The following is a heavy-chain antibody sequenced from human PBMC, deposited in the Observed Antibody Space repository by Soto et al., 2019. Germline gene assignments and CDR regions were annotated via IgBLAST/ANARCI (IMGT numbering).Heavy chain of an antibody. V-gene: IGHV3-48*02. D-gene: IGHD1-7*01. CDR3: ARVTITGTTTWRDYYYGMDV. CDR2: ISSSSSTI. CDR1: GLTFSSYS. J-gene: IGHJ6*02. Sequence: GGSLRLSCAASGLTFSSYSMNWVRQAPGKGLEWVSYISSSSSTIYYADSVKGRFTISRDNAKNSLYLQMNSLRDEDTAVYYCARVTITGTTTWRDYYYGMDVWGQGTTVTVSS.